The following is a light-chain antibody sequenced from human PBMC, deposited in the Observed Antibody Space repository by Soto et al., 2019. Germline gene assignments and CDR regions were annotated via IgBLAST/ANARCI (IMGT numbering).Light chain of an antibody. V-gene: IGKV3-20*01. J-gene: IGKJ3*01. CDR2: GAS. CDR3: QHYGSSPFT. Sequence: IVLTQSPATLSLSPGERATLSCRASQSVSSTLAWYLQKPGQAPRLLVYGASIRATGIPDRFSGSGSGTDLTLTISRVEPEDFAVYYCQHYGSSPFTFGPGTKVDIK. CDR1: QSVSST.